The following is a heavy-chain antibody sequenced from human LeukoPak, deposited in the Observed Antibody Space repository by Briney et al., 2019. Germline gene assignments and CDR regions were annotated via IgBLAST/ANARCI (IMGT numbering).Heavy chain of an antibody. J-gene: IGHJ4*02. D-gene: IGHD5-24*01. V-gene: IGHV4-39*02. Sequence: KPSETLSLTCTVSGGSISSSSYYWGWIRQPPGKGLEWIGSIYYSGSTYYNPSLKSRVTISVDTSKNQFSLKLSSVTAADTAVYYCAREGDGYNQPIDYWGQGTLVTVSS. CDR3: AREGDGYNQPIDY. CDR2: IYYSGST. CDR1: GGSISSSSYY.